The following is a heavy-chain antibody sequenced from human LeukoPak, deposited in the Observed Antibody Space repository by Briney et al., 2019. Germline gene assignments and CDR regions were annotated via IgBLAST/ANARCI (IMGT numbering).Heavy chain of an antibody. CDR3: ARGSRGVITHYLHY. Sequence: PGRSLRLSCAASGFTVSSNYMSWVRQAPGKGLEWVSVIYSGVSTYYADSVKGRFTISRDNSKNTLYLQMNSLRAEDTAVYYCARGSRGVITHYLHYWGQGTLVTVSS. D-gene: IGHD3-22*01. CDR2: IYSGVST. CDR1: GFTVSSNY. V-gene: IGHV3-66*01. J-gene: IGHJ4*02.